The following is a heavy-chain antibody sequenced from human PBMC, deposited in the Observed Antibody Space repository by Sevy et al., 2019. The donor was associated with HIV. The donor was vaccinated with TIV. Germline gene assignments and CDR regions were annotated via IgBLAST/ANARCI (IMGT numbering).Heavy chain of an antibody. D-gene: IGHD2-21*02. Sequence: ASVKVSCKASGYTFTSYYIHWVRQAPGQGLECMGIINPSGGGTNYAQKFQGRVTFTRDTSTSRVYMELSSLRAEDTAVYYCARVESCGGDCYYSDYWGQGTQVTVSS. CDR2: INPSGGGT. J-gene: IGHJ4*02. CDR1: GYTFTSYY. CDR3: ARVESCGGDCYYSDY. V-gene: IGHV1-46*01.